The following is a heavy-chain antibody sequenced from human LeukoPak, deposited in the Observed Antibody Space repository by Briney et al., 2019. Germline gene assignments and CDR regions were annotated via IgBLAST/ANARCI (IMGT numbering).Heavy chain of an antibody. CDR1: GYSISSGYY. CDR2: IYHSGST. CDR3: ARQFVRDAFDI. V-gene: IGHV4-38-2*01. J-gene: IGHJ3*02. Sequence: SETLSLTCAVSGYSISSGYYWGWIRQPPGKGLVWIGSIYHSGSTYYNPSLKSRVTISVDTSKNQFSLKLSSVTAADTAVYYCARQFVRDAFDIWGQGTMVTVSS. D-gene: IGHD6-6*01.